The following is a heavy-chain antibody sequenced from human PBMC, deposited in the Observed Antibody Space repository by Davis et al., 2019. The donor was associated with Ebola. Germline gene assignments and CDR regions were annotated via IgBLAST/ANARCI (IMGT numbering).Heavy chain of an antibody. CDR2: ISYDDGSNK. CDR3: ANGNYDSDGYWGYWLDP. J-gene: IGHJ5*02. CDR1: GFTFSTYP. V-gene: IGHV3-30*18. D-gene: IGHD3-22*01. Sequence: PGGSLRLSCAASGFTFSTYPMHWVRQAPGKGLEWVAFISYDDGSNKYYADSVKGRFTISRDSSKNTLYLQMTSLRAEDTAVFYCANGNYDSDGYWGYWLDPWGQGTLVTVSS.